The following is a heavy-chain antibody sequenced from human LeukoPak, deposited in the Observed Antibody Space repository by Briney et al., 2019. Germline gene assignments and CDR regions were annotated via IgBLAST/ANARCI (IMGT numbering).Heavy chain of an antibody. CDR1: GFAFSHSW. Sequence: GGSLRLSCAASGFAFSHSWMSWVRQAPGKGLEWVGLIRSKTSGGTCDYAAPVKGRFTISRDDSKNTLYQQMNSLKTEDTAVYYCTTDPPGCGYCSGGSCSSDNWFDPWGQGTLVTVSS. CDR2: IRSKTSGGTC. CDR3: TTDPPGCGYCSGGSCSSDNWFDP. D-gene: IGHD2-15*01. J-gene: IGHJ5*02. V-gene: IGHV3-15*01.